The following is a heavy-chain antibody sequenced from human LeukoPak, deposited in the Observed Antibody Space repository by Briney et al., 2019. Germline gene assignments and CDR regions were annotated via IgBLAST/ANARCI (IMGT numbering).Heavy chain of an antibody. D-gene: IGHD3-3*01. CDR2: ISGSGGST. V-gene: IGHV3-23*01. CDR1: GFTFSSYA. Sequence: PGGSLRLSCAASGFTFSSYAMSWVRQAPGKGLEWVSAISGSGGSTYYADSVKGRFTISRDNSKNTLYLQMNSLKTEDTAVYYCTTRPTHYDFWSGYYIRDYWGQGTLVTVSS. J-gene: IGHJ4*02. CDR3: TTRPTHYDFWSGYYIRDY.